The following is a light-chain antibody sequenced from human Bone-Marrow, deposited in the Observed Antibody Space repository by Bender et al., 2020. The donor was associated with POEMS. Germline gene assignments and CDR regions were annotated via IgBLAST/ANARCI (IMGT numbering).Light chain of an antibody. CDR2: DVS. V-gene: IGLV2-14*03. Sequence: QSALTQPASVSGSPGQSITISCTGTSSDVGGYNYVSWYQQHPGKAPKLMIYDVSDRPSGVSNPFSGSKSGTSASLAITGLQAEDEGDYYCQSYDNSLGGWVFGGGTKLTVL. CDR1: SSDVGGYNY. CDR3: QSYDNSLGGWV. J-gene: IGLJ3*02.